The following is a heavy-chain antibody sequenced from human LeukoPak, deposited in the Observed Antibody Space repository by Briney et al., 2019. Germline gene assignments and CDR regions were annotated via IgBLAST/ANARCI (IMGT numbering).Heavy chain of an antibody. D-gene: IGHD3-9*01. CDR3: AKDRGLRYFDCYDY. CDR2: ITASGTAM. CDR1: GFTFSSYS. J-gene: IGHJ4*02. Sequence: SGGSLRLSCAASGFTFSSYSMNWVRQAPGKGLEWVSHITASGTAMFYADSVKGRFTISRDNSKNTLYLQMNSLRAEDTAVYYCAKDRGLRYFDCYDYWGQGTLVTVSS. V-gene: IGHV3-23*01.